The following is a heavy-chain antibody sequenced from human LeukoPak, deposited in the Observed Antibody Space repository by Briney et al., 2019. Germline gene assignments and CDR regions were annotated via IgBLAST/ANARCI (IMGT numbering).Heavy chain of an antibody. Sequence: SETLSLTCTVSGGSISSGSYYWSWIRQPAGKGLEWIGRIYTSGSTNYNPSLKSRVTISVDTSKNQFSLKLSSVTAADTAVYYCARGGYSSSRGQYFQYWGQGTLVTVSS. V-gene: IGHV4-61*02. J-gene: IGHJ1*01. CDR1: GGSISSGSYY. CDR3: ARGGYSSSRGQYFQY. CDR2: IYTSGST. D-gene: IGHD6-6*01.